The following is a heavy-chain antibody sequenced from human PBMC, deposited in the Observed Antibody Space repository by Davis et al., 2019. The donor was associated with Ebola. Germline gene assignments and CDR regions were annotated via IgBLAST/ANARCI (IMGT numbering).Heavy chain of an antibody. CDR3: YNDFWSGYYGRYYGMDV. J-gene: IGHJ6*02. Sequence: SVKVSCKASGGTFSSYAISWVRQAPGQGLEWMGGIIPIFGTANYAQKFQGRVTITADESTSTAYMELSSLRSEDTAVYYCYNDFWSGYYGRYYGMDVWGQGTTVTVSS. V-gene: IGHV1-69*13. CDR1: GGTFSSYA. D-gene: IGHD3-3*01. CDR2: IIPIFGTA.